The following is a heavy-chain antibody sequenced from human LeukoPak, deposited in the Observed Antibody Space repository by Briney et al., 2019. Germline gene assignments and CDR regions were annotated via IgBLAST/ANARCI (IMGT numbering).Heavy chain of an antibody. CDR1: GYTFTNYY. CDR3: ARDRLGRSGLPES. V-gene: IGHV1-2*02. D-gene: IGHD3-3*01. J-gene: IGHJ5*02. CDR2: FGPDTDGT. Sequence: GASVKVSCKASGYTFTNYYIHWVRQAPGHGLEWMGWFGPDTDGTDYAPSFQGRVTLTGDTSISTAYMEISALRSDDTAVYFCARDRLGRSGLPESWGQGTLVIVSS.